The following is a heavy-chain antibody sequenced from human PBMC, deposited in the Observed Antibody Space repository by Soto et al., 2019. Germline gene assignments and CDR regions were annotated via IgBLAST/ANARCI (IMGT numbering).Heavy chain of an antibody. V-gene: IGHV1-18*01. CDR2: ISGDNGNT. D-gene: IGHD6-19*01. CDR3: SRFIMVGGWFDPNYYHGMDV. J-gene: IGHJ6*02. CDR1: GYTFSNYG. Sequence: QVQLVQSGAEVKKPGASVTVSCKTSGYTFSNYGINWVRQAPGQGLEWMGWISGDNGNTNYAQTVQGRVTMTPDTSTGTVYMELRSLKSDDTAIYYCSRFIMVGGWFDPNYYHGMDVWGQGTTVTVSS.